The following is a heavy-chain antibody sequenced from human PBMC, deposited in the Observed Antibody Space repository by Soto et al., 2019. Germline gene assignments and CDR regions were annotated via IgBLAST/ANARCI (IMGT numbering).Heavy chain of an antibody. CDR3: ARAYDRIAVAGIIFDY. J-gene: IGHJ4*02. CDR1: GGSIRSYY. Sequence: PSESLCVTCTVSGGSIRSYYWSWSRQPPGKGLEWIGYIYYSGSTNYNPSLKSRVTISVDTSKNQFSLKLSYVTDADTAVYYCARAYDRIAVAGIIFDYWGQGTLVTVS. V-gene: IGHV4-59*01. D-gene: IGHD6-19*01. CDR2: IYYSGST.